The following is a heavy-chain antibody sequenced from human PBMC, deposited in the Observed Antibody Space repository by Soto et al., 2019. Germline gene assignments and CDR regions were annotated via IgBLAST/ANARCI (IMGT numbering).Heavy chain of an antibody. D-gene: IGHD3-9*01. J-gene: IGHJ4*02. CDR2: IIPILGTT. CDR3: ARGPSGRDYDILSVGGFDY. V-gene: IGHV1-69*06. Sequence: QVQLVQSGAEVKKPGSSVKVSCKASGGTFSSYAISWVRQAPGQGLEWMGGIIPILGTTNYAQKFQGRVTITADKSTSTDYMELSSLRSEDTAVYYCARGPSGRDYDILSVGGFDYWGQGTLVTVSS. CDR1: GGTFSSYA.